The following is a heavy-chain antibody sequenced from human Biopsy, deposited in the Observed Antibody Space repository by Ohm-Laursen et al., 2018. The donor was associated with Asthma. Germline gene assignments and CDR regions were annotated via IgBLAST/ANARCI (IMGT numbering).Heavy chain of an antibody. Sequence: PGTLSLTCSLSSGSGGYMRSGNYYWGWIRQPPGKGLEWIGSIYYSGTTYYNPSLESRVTVSADTSKNQFSLKLTSVTAADTAVYYCVRGSSSWHHGPLHYYYGLDVWGQGTTAAVSS. J-gene: IGHJ6*02. CDR3: VRGSSSWHHGPLHYYYGLDV. D-gene: IGHD6-13*01. CDR1: SGSGGYMRSGNYY. V-gene: IGHV4-39*01. CDR2: IYYSGTT.